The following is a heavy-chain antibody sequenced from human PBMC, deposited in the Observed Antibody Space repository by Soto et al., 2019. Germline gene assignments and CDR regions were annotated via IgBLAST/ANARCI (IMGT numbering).Heavy chain of an antibody. V-gene: IGHV1-3*01. Sequence: QVHLVQSGAEVRKPGASVKVSCKASGYTFSSYAMHWVRQAPGQRLEWMGWINAGYGNTKSSQKFQDRVTISRDTYASTAYMELASLRSEDTAVYYCARDTGDGTFDFCGQGTMVTVSS. D-gene: IGHD7-27*01. CDR3: ARDTGDGTFDF. J-gene: IGHJ4*02. CDR1: GYTFSSYA. CDR2: INAGYGNT.